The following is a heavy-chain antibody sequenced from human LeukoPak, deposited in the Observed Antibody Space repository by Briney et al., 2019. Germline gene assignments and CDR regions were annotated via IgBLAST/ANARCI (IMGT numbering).Heavy chain of an antibody. Sequence: GGSLRLSCAASGFTFSSYAMHWVRQAPGKGLEWVAVISYDGSNKYYADSVKGRFTISRDNSKNTLYLQMNSLRAEDTAVYYRARDLSNWGQGTLVTVSS. CDR2: ISYDGSNK. CDR3: ARDLSN. V-gene: IGHV3-30-3*01. CDR1: GFTFSSYA. J-gene: IGHJ4*02.